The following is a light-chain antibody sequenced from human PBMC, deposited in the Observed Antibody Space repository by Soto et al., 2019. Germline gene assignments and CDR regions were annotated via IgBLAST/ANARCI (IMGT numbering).Light chain of an antibody. Sequence: QSALTQPPSASGSPGQSVTISCTGASSDISGHNYVSWYQQHPGKAPKLVIYEVSKRPSWVPDRFSASKSGNTASLTVSGLQAEDEADYYCSSYAGGNNWVFGGGTKLTVL. J-gene: IGLJ3*02. CDR1: SSDISGHNY. V-gene: IGLV2-8*01. CDR2: EVS. CDR3: SSYAGGNNWV.